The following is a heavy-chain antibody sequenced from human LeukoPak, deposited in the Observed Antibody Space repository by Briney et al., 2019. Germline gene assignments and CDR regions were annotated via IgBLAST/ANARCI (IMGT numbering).Heavy chain of an antibody. CDR2: FDPEDGET. CDR3: ATGVVALYYYGMDV. J-gene: IGHJ6*02. V-gene: IGHV1-24*01. D-gene: IGHD3-3*01. Sequence: GASVKVSCKVSGYTLTELSMHWVRQAPGKGLEWMGGFDPEDGETIYAQKFQGKVTMTEDTSTDTAYMELSSLRSEDTAVYYCATGVVALYYYGMDVWGQGTTVTVSS. CDR1: GYTLTELS.